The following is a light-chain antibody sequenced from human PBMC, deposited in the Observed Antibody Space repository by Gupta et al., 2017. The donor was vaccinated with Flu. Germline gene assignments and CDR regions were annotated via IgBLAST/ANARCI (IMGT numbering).Light chain of an antibody. V-gene: IGLV1-44*01. Sequence: RVTMSCSGSSSNIGSNYGNWYQHLPGAAPKLLIYSNNNRLSGVPGRFSGSKYATTVAVATSGLQAEDEGDYYCAAGDASRNGWVFGGGTKLTVL. CDR1: SSNIGSNY. CDR3: AAGDASRNGWV. J-gene: IGLJ3*02. CDR2: SNN.